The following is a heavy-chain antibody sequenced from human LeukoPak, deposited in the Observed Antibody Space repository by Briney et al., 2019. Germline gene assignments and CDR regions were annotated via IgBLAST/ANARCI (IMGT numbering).Heavy chain of an antibody. J-gene: IGHJ3*02. V-gene: IGHV4-39*01. CDR2: VYYTGST. CDR3: VRHHKYCSSTSCYKVGDPTDAFDI. Sequence: SETLSLTCIVSGGSIRNYNNYWGWIRQPPGKGLGGFGCVYYTGSTYYNPSLQSRITVSVATSKNQFSLKLSTVTAADTAVYYCVRHHKYCSSTSCYKVGDPTDAFDIWGLGTMVTVSS. D-gene: IGHD2-2*01. CDR1: GGSIRNYNNY.